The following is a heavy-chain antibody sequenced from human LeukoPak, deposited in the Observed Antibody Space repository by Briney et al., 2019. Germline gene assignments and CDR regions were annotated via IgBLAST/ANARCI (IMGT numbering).Heavy chain of an antibody. J-gene: IGHJ4*02. CDR1: GFTFSSYS. Sequence: GESLRLSCAASGFTFSSYSMTWVRQAPGKGHEWVSCITSSSSYIYYAASVKGRYTISRDNAKNSLHLQMNRLRAEDTAVYYCAREHSATYFDYWGQGTLVTVSS. CDR3: AREHSATYFDY. V-gene: IGHV3-21*01. CDR2: ITSSSSYI. D-gene: IGHD1-26*01.